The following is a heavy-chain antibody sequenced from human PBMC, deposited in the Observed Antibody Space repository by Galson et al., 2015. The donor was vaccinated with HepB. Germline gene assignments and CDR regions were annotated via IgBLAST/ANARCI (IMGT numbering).Heavy chain of an antibody. Sequence: SLRLSCAASGFTFRNYGIHWVRQAPGKGLEWVAFIYSDGRHKNYTDSVKGRFTVSSDNSKSTLYLQMSSLRIEGTALYFCARDAAVWSDGCYKSYQHYIDVWGKGTTGIVS. CDR3: ARDAAVWSDGCYKSYQHYIDV. V-gene: IGHV3-33*01. D-gene: IGHD2-15*01. CDR1: GFTFRNYG. J-gene: IGHJ6*03. CDR2: IYSDGRHK.